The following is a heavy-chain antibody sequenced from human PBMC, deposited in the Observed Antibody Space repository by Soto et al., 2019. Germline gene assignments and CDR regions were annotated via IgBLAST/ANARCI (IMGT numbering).Heavy chain of an antibody. D-gene: IGHD1-20*01. CDR3: ARDPPITGSLRDTPLMHV. CDR2: ISAYNGNT. Sequence: QIQLVQSGPEVQQPGASVKVSCKASGYSFTSYGISWVRQAPGQGLEWVGWISAYNGNTNYAQSLQGRVTMTTDTSTNTAYMELKSLRSDDTAVYYCARDPPITGSLRDTPLMHVWGQGTTVTVSS. CDR1: GYSFTSYG. V-gene: IGHV1-18*04. J-gene: IGHJ6*02.